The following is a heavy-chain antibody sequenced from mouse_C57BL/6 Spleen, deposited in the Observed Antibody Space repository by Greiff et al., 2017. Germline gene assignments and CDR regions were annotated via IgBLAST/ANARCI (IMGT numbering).Heavy chain of an antibody. D-gene: IGHD2-2*01. J-gene: IGHJ4*01. CDR2: IWWDDDK. CDR3: ARMENGYDYYAMDD. Sequence: QVTLKESGPGLLQPSQTLSLTCSFSGFSLSTFGMGVGWIRQPSGKGLEWLAHIWWDDDKYYNPALKSRLTISKDTSKNQVFLKIANVDTADTATYYCARMENGYDYYAMDDWGQGTSVTVSS. CDR1: GFSLSTFGMG. V-gene: IGHV8-8*01.